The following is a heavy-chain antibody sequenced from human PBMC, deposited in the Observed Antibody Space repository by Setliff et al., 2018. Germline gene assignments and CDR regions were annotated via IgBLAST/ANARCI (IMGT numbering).Heavy chain of an antibody. D-gene: IGHD2-8*01. J-gene: IGHJ1*01. Sequence: GASVKVSCKTSGYTFTNYGITWVRQAPGQGLEWMGWINNYNTNTNYAQKLQDRVTLTTDTSTSTAYLELRSLGSDDTAVYYCSRLVRFCTRVACQTLSGGEFWGQGTLVTVSS. CDR3: SRLVRFCTRVACQTLSGGEF. V-gene: IGHV1-18*04. CDR1: GYTFTNYG. CDR2: INNYNTNT.